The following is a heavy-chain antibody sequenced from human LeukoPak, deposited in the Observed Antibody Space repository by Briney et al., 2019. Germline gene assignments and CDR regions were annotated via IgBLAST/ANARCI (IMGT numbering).Heavy chain of an antibody. V-gene: IGHV1-46*01. CDR3: ARDYCDSSLEDYYYMDV. J-gene: IGHJ6*03. D-gene: IGHD3-22*01. CDR1: GYTFTSYY. CDR2: INPSGGST. Sequence: ASVKVSCKASGYTFTSYYMHWVRQAPGQGLEWMGIINPSGGSTSYAQKFQGRVTMTRDMSTSTVYMELSSLRSEDTAVYYCARDYCDSSLEDYYYMDVWGKGTTVTVSS.